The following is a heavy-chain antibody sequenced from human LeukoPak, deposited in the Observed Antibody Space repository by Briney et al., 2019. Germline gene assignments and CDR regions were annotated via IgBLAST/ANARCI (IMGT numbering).Heavy chain of an antibody. CDR1: GYTFTGYY. CDR3: ARSYSSGWENYFDY. Sequence: ASVKVSCKASGYTFTGYYMHWVRQAPGQGLEWMGWINPNSGGTNYAQKFQGRVTMTRDTSISTAYMELSRLRSDDAAVYYCARSYSSGWENYFDYRGQGTLVTVSS. CDR2: INPNSGGT. J-gene: IGHJ4*02. D-gene: IGHD6-19*01. V-gene: IGHV1-2*02.